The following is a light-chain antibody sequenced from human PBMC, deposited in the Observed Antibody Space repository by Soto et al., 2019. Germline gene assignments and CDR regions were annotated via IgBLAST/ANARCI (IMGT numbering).Light chain of an antibody. J-gene: IGKJ1*01. CDR2: LAS. CDR3: QQYYSTPPA. Sequence: DIVMTQSPDSLAVSLGERATINCKSSQTVLYSSNNKNYLAWYQQKPGQPPKLLIYLASTRESGVPDRFSGKGSGTDFPLTISSLQAEDVAFYYCQQYYSTPPAFGQGTKVEIK. V-gene: IGKV4-1*01. CDR1: QTVLYSSNNKNY.